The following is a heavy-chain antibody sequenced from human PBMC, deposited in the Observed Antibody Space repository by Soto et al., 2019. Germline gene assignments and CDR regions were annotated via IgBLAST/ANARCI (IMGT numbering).Heavy chain of an antibody. D-gene: IGHD3-22*01. CDR1: GGSISSGGYY. CDR2: IYYSGST. V-gene: IGHV4-31*03. Sequence: PSETLSLTCTVSGGSISSGGYYWSWIRQHPGKGLEWIGYIYYSGSTYYNPSLKSRVTISVDTSKNQFSLKLSSVTAADTAVYYCAREGSYYDSSGYSHDAFDIWGQGTMVTV. CDR3: AREGSYYDSSGYSHDAFDI. J-gene: IGHJ3*02.